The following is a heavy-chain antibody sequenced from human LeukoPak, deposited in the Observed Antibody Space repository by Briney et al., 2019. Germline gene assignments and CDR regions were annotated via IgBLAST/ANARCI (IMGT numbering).Heavy chain of an antibody. V-gene: IGHV4-39*02. CDR2: IYYSGST. D-gene: IGHD3-10*01. J-gene: IGHJ5*02. CDR1: GGSISSSSYY. CDR3: ARDQYTGEYNWFDP. Sequence: SETLSLTCTVSGGSISSSSYYWGWIRQPPGKGLEWIGSIYYSGSTYYNPSLKSRVTISVDTSKNQCSLKLSSVTAADTAVYYCARDQYTGEYNWFDPWGQGTLVTVSS.